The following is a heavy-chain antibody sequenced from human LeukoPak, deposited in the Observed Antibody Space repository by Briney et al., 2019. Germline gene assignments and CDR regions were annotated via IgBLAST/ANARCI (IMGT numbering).Heavy chain of an antibody. CDR1: GGSFSGYY. CDR2: INHSGST. D-gene: IGHD1-26*01. Sequence: SETLSLTCAVYGGSFSGYYWSWIRQPPGKGLEWIGEINHSGSTNYNPSLKSRVTISVDTSKNQFSLKLSSVTAADTAVYYCARPGRKGSYLRGGAFDIWGQGTMVTVSS. V-gene: IGHV4-34*01. CDR3: ARPGRKGSYLRGGAFDI. J-gene: IGHJ3*02.